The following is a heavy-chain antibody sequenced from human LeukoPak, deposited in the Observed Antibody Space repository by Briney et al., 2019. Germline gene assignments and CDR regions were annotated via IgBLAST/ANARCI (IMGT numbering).Heavy chain of an antibody. CDR1: GGSVSSGSYY. D-gene: IGHD4/OR15-4a*01. CDR3: AREVRDRRLPYYFDY. Sequence: SETLSLTCTVSGGSVSSGSYYWSWIRQPPGKGLEWIGYIYYSGSTNYNPSLKSRVTISVDTSKNQFSLKLSSVTAADTAVYYCAREVRDRRLPYYFDYWGQGTLVTVSS. J-gene: IGHJ4*02. CDR2: IYYSGST. V-gene: IGHV4-61*01.